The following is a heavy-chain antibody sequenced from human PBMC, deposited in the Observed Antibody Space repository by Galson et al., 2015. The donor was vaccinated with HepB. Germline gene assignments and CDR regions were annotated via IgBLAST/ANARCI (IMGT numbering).Heavy chain of an antibody. Sequence: SLRLSCAASGFTFDDYGMSWVRQAPGKGLEWVSGINWNGGSTGYADSVKGRFTISRDNAKNSLYLQMNSLRAEDTALYHCARELSVVVVVAATQEHWYFDLWSRGTLVTVSS. D-gene: IGHD2-15*01. J-gene: IGHJ2*01. CDR3: ARELSVVVVVAATQEHWYFDL. CDR1: GFTFDDYG. V-gene: IGHV3-20*01. CDR2: INWNGGST.